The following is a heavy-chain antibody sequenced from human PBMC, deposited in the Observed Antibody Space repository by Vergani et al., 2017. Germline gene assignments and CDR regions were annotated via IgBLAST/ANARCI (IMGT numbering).Heavy chain of an antibody. CDR1: GGTFSSYT. Sequence: QVQLVQSGAEVKKPGSSVKVSCKASGGTFSSYTISWVRQAPGQGLEWMGRIIPILGIANYAQKFQGRVTITADKTTSTAYMELSSLGSEDTAVYYSAGGGYGYWTIYYMDVWGKGTTVTVSS. J-gene: IGHJ6*03. D-gene: IGHD4-17*01. CDR3: AGGGYGYWTIYYMDV. V-gene: IGHV1-69*02. CDR2: IIPILGIA.